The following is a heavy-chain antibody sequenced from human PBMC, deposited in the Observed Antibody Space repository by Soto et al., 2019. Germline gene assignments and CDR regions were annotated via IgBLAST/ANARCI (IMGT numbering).Heavy chain of an antibody. CDR1: GDSIRSYY. CDR2: ISYTGST. D-gene: IGHD2-15*01. J-gene: IGHJ6*02. Sequence: SETLSLTCTVSGDSIRSYYWSWIRQPPGKGLEWIGYISYTGSTHDNPSLKSRVTLSVDTSKNQFSRKLRSVTPADTALYHGAGQGFPPPYCYFSTHVCCHGSTVTFSS. V-gene: IGHV4-59*01. CDR3: AGQGFPPPYCYFSTHV.